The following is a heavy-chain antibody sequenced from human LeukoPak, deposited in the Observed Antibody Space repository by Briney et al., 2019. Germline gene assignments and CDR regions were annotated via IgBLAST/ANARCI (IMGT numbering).Heavy chain of an antibody. CDR1: GYTFSSHD. D-gene: IGHD2-21*02. V-gene: IGHV1-8*01. Sequence: ASVKVSCKASGYTFSSHDINRVRQVPGHGLEWLGWMNPNSGNTGYAQKFQGRVAMTRDSSIGTAYLELSSLSSDDTAVYYCVRGDNVVSTAMLLLRYWGQGTLVAVSS. CDR2: MNPNSGNT. J-gene: IGHJ1*01. CDR3: VRGDNVVSTAMLLLRY.